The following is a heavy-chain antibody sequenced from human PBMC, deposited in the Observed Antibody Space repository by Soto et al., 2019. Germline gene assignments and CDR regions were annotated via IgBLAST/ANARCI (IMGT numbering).Heavy chain of an antibody. CDR1: GFTFSSYA. D-gene: IGHD6-13*01. CDR2: ITGSGDST. V-gene: IGHV3-23*01. Sequence: GALRLSCAASGFTFSSYALGWVRQAPGKGLEWVAGITGSGDSTNHADSVKGRFTISRDKFRNTLYLEMNSLRPDDTAVYFCAKAAGFSSSWYPTLDYWGQGVLVTVSS. CDR3: AKAAGFSSSWYPTLDY. J-gene: IGHJ4*02.